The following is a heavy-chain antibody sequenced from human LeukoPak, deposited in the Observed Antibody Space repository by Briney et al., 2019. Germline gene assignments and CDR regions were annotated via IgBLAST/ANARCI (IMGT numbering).Heavy chain of an antibody. V-gene: IGHV1-18*01. CDR3: ARLSYYDILTGYYKGHSLFDY. D-gene: IGHD3-9*01. CDR2: ISAYNGNT. CDR1: GYTFTSYG. Sequence: GASVKVSCKASGYTFTSYGISWVRQAPGQGLEWMGWISAYNGNTNYAQKLQGRVTMTTDTSTSTAYMELRSLRSDDTAVYYCARLSYYDILTGYYKGHSLFDYWGQGTLVTVSS. J-gene: IGHJ4*02.